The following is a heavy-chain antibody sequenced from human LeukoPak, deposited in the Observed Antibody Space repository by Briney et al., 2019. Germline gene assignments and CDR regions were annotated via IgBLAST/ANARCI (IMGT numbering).Heavy chain of an antibody. V-gene: IGHV3-30*04. CDR1: GFTFSGCA. Sequence: GGSLRLSCATPGFTFSGCAMHWVRQAPGKGLEWVAVVSYDGIIKYYADSLKGRFTISRDNSKNTLYLQMNSLRTEDTAMYYCATGGGLATEIDYWGQGTLVTVSS. J-gene: IGHJ4*02. D-gene: IGHD3-16*01. CDR3: ATGGGLATEIDY. CDR2: VSYDGIIK.